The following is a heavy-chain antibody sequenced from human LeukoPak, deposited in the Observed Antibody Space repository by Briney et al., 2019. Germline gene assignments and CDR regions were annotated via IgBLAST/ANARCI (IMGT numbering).Heavy chain of an antibody. CDR2: ISGSGGST. D-gene: IGHD3-22*01. J-gene: IGHJ4*02. CDR3: AKDLRWGPTMIPSGGFDY. CDR1: GFTFSSYA. V-gene: IGHV3-23*01. Sequence: PGGSLRLSCAASGFTFSSYAMSWVRQAPGKGLEWVSAISGSGGSTYYADSVKGRFTISRDNSKNTLYLQMNSLRAEDTAVYYCAKDLRWGPTMIPSGGFDYWGQGTLVTVSS.